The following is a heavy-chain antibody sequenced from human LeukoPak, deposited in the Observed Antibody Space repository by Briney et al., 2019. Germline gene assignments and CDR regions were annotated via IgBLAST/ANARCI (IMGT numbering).Heavy chain of an antibody. CDR2: ISAYNGNT. CDR3: ARVRPYYYGSGSYFDY. J-gene: IGHJ4*02. CDR1: GYTFTSYG. V-gene: IGHV1-18*01. Sequence: GASVKVSCKASGYTFTSYGISWVRQAPGQGLEWMGWISAYNGNTNYAQKLQGRVTMTTDTSTSTAYMELRSLRSDDTAVYYCARVRPYYYGSGSYFDYWGQGTLVTVSS. D-gene: IGHD3-10*01.